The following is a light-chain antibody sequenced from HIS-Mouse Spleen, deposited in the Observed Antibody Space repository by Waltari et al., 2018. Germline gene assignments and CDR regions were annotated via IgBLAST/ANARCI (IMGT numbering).Light chain of an antibody. Sequence: QSALTQPASVSGSPGQSITISCTGTRSDVGSYTLVSWYQQNPGKAPKLMIYEGSKRPSGVSNRFSGSKSGNTASLTISGLQAEDEADYYCCSYAGSSWVFGGGTKLTVL. CDR3: CSYAGSSWV. J-gene: IGLJ3*02. CDR1: RSDVGSYTL. V-gene: IGLV2-23*01. CDR2: EGS.